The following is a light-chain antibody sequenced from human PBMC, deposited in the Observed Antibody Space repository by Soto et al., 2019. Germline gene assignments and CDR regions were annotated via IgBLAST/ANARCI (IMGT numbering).Light chain of an antibody. Sequence: EIVLTQSPGTLSLSPGERATLSCRASQSVSSRNLAWYQQKRGQSPRVIIYGGYTRAAGIPDRFSGSGSGPDFTLTISRLEHEDFAVYFCQHYGDSTWTFGQGTKVDIK. CDR3: QHYGDSTWT. CDR1: QSVSSRN. V-gene: IGKV3-20*01. J-gene: IGKJ1*01. CDR2: GGY.